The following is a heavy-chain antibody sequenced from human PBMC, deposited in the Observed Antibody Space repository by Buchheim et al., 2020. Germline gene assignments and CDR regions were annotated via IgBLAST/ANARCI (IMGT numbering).Heavy chain of an antibody. J-gene: IGHJ6*03. CDR2: IIPIFGTA. D-gene: IGHD6-13*01. Sequence: QVQLVQSGAEVKKPGSSVKVSCKASGGTFSSYAISWVRQAPGQGLEWMGGIIPIFGTANYAQKFQGRVTITADESTSTAYMELSSMRAEDTAVYYCASRGSSWSMDYYYYNMDVWGKGTT. V-gene: IGHV1-69*01. CDR3: ASRGSSWSMDYYYYNMDV. CDR1: GGTFSSYA.